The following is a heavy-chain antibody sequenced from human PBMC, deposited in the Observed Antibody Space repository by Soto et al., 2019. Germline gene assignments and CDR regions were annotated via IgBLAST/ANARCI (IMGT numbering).Heavy chain of an antibody. CDR1: GFTFSSSA. D-gene: IGHD6-19*01. V-gene: IGHV1-58*01. CDR2: IVLGNGNT. Sequence: SVKVSCKASGFTFSSSAVQWVRQARGQRLEWIGWIVLGNGNTNYAQKFQERVTITRDMSTSTAYMEVRSLTSDDTAVYYCATRIGNIGWYWLDTWGQGTLVTVSS. CDR3: ATRIGNIGWYWLDT. J-gene: IGHJ5*02.